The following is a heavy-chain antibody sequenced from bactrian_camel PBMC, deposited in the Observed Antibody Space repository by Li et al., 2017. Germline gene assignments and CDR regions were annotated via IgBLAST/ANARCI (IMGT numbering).Heavy chain of an antibody. D-gene: IGHD1*01. J-gene: IGHJ4*01. CDR3: VALAWGFNY. CDR1: GFTFSKYY. V-gene: IGHV3-2*01. CDR2: ISNDGTNT. Sequence: VQLVESGGGSVQAGGSLRLSCAASGFTFSKYYMTWIRQAPGKGLEWVSTISNDGTNTYSADSVKVRFTISRDSANNTVYLRMNSLKSEDTAQYYCVALAWGFNYWGQGTQVTVS.